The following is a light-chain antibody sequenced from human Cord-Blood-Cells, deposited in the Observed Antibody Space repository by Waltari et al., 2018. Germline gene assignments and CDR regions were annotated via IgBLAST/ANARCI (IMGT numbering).Light chain of an antibody. CDR3: AAWDDSLNGPV. Sequence: QSVLTQPPSASGTPGQRVTISCSGSRSNIGSNTVTWYQQLPGTAPKLLIYSNNPRPSGVPDRFSGSKSGTSASLAISGLQSEDEADYYCAAWDDSLNGPVFGGGTKLTVL. J-gene: IGLJ2*01. V-gene: IGLV1-44*01. CDR1: RSNIGSNT. CDR2: SNN.